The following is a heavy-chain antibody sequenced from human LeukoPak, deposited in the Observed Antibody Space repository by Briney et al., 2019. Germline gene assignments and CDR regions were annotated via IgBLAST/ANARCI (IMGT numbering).Heavy chain of an antibody. D-gene: IGHD1-26*01. CDR1: GGSISSGGYY. J-gene: IGHJ4*02. Sequence: SETLSLTCTVSGGSISSGGYYWSWIRQHPGKVLEWIGYIYYSGSTYYNPSLKSRVTISVDTSKNQFSLKLSSVTAADTAVYYCARALSGSYSDYFDYWGQGTLVTVSS. V-gene: IGHV4-31*03. CDR2: IYYSGST. CDR3: ARALSGSYSDYFDY.